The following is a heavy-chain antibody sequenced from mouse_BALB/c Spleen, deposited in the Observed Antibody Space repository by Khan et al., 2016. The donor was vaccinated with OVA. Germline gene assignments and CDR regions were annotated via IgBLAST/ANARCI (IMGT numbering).Heavy chain of an antibody. J-gene: IGHJ2*01. CDR3: ALIYCYGSGFDC. CDR2: IDPYNGGT. Sequence: VQLQQSGPELVKPGASVKVSCKASGYSFTDYNIFWVKQSLGKSLEWIGYIDPYNGGTNYNQKFKGEATLTVDKSSTTAFMHLNSLTSEDSAVYYYALIYCYGSGFDCWGQGTTLTVSS. V-gene: IGHV1S135*01. D-gene: IGHD1-1*01. CDR1: GYSFTDYN.